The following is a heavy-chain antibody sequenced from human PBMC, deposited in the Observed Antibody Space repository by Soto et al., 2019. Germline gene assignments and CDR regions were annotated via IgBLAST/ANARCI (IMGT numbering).Heavy chain of an antibody. CDR3: ANHRSGTKCCAY. CDR1: GVPFTNLA. D-gene: IGHD6-19*01. J-gene: IGHJ4*02. CDR2: TSSSGGTT. V-gene: IGHV3-23*01. Sequence: PASGVPFTNLALSWVRQPPGKGVVWASATSSSGGTTYYADSVKGRFTISRDNSKNTLYLQMNSLGAKDTAEYYCANHRSGTKCCAYWGQGTLVTVSS.